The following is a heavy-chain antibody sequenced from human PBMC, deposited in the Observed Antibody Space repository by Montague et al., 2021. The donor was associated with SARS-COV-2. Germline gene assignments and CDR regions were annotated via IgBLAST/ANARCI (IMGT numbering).Heavy chain of an antibody. J-gene: IGHJ4*02. V-gene: IGHV4-59*01. D-gene: IGHD3-3*01. CDR2: IYYTGET. CDR1: GGSIRSYY. Sequence: SETLSLTCSFSGGSIRSYYWSWIRLPPGKALEWLGNIYYTGETTXXPSLKSRVTISVDTSRSQFSLRLTSVTAADTAVYFCARFWSGYVDKWSQGTLVTVSS. CDR3: ARFWSGYVDK.